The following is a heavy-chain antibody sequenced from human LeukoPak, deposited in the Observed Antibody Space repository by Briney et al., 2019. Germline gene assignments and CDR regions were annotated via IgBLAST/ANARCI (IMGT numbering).Heavy chain of an antibody. V-gene: IGHV1-8*01. CDR3: ARGRNILTGYYSHYYYYIDV. Sequence: ASVRVSCKASGYTFTSYDINWVRQATGQGLEWMGWMNPNSGNTGYAQKFQGRVTMTRSTSISTAYMELSSLRSEDTAVDYCARGRNILTGYYSHYYYYIDVWGKGTTVTVSS. CDR1: GYTFTSYD. D-gene: IGHD3-9*01. CDR2: MNPNSGNT. J-gene: IGHJ6*03.